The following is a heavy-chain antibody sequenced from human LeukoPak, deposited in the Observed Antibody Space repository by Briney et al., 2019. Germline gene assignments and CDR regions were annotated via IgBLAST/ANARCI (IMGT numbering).Heavy chain of an antibody. CDR3: ARRRVGATTFWFDP. CDR1: GGSISSGGYS. CDR2: IYHSGST. J-gene: IGHJ5*02. Sequence: KPSETLSLTCAVSGGSISSGGYSWSWIRQPPGKGLEWIGYIYHSGSTYYNPSLKSRVTMSVDRSKNQFSLKLSSVTAADTAVYYCARRRVGATTFWFDPWGQGTLVTVSS. D-gene: IGHD1-26*01. V-gene: IGHV4-30-2*01.